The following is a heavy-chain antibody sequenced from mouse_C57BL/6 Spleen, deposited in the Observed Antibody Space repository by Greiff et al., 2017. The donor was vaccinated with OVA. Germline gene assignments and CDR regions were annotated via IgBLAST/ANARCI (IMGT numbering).Heavy chain of an antibody. CDR2: IYPGDGDT. CDR1: GYAFSSSW. Sequence: QVQLQQPGTELVKPGASVKISCKASGYAFSSSWMNWVKQRPGKGLEWIGRIYPGDGDTNYNGKFKGKATLTADKSSSTAYMQLSSLTSEDSAVYFCARGLLPPYYYAMDYWGQGTSVTVSS. J-gene: IGHJ4*01. D-gene: IGHD2-3*01. V-gene: IGHV1-82*01. CDR3: ARGLLPPYYYAMDY.